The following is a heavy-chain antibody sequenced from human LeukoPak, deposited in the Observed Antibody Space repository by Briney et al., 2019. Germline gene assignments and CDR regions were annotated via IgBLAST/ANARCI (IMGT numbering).Heavy chain of an antibody. Sequence: GGSLRLSCAASGFTVRSNYMSWVRQAPGKGLEWVSVIYSGGSTYYANSVKGRFTISRDNSKNTLYLQMNSLRAEDTAVYYCARDFPYYDILTGSPWGQGTLVTVSS. CDR2: IYSGGST. J-gene: IGHJ5*02. D-gene: IGHD3-9*01. CDR3: ARDFPYYDILTGSP. V-gene: IGHV3-66*01. CDR1: GFTVRSNY.